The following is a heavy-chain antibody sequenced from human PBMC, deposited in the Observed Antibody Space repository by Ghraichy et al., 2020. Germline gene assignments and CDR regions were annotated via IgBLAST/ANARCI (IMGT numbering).Heavy chain of an antibody. CDR3: ARDPGGYSYDGGMDV. J-gene: IGHJ6*02. Sequence: GGSLRLSCAASGFTVSSNYMSWVRQAPGKGLEWVSVIYSGGSTYYADSVKGRFTISRDNSKNTLYLQMNSLRAEDTAVYYCARDPGGYSYDGGMDVWGQGTTVTVSS. V-gene: IGHV3-53*01. CDR2: IYSGGST. CDR1: GFTVSSNY. D-gene: IGHD5-18*01.